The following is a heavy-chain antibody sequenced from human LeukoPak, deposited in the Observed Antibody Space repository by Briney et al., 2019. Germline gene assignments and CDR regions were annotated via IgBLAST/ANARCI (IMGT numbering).Heavy chain of an antibody. V-gene: IGHV4-38-2*02. J-gene: IGHJ4*02. CDR3: ARDVAVAGSSFDY. Sequence: SETLSLTCAVSGYSISSGYYWGWIRQPPGKGLEWIGSMYHSGSTYYNPSLKSRVSIVVDTSKNQFSLKLRSVTAADTAVYYCARDVAVAGSSFDYCGQGILVSVSS. D-gene: IGHD6-19*01. CDR1: GYSISSGYY. CDR2: MYHSGST.